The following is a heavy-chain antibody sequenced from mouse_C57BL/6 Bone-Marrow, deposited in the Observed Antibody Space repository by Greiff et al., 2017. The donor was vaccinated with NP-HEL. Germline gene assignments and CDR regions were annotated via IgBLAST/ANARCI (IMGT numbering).Heavy chain of an antibody. J-gene: IGHJ4*01. CDR3: ARGRGYYGSSYVDYAMDY. V-gene: IGHV1-64*01. CDR2: IHPNSGST. D-gene: IGHD1-1*01. CDR1: GYTFTSYW. Sequence: QVQLQQPGAELVKPGASVKLSCKASGYTFTSYWMHWVKQRPGQGLEWIGMIHPNSGSTNYNEKFKSKATLTVDKSSSTAYMQLSSLTSEDSAVYYCARGRGYYGSSYVDYAMDYWGQGTSVTVSS.